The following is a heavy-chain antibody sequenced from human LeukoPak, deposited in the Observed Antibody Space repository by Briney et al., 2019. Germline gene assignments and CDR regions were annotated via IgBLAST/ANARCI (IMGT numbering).Heavy chain of an antibody. CDR1: GFTFSSYS. D-gene: IGHD3-22*01. J-gene: IGHJ4*02. Sequence: GGSLRLSCAASGFTFSSYSMNWVRQAPGKGLEWVSAISGSGGSTYYADSVKGRFTISRDNSKNTLYLQMNSLRAEDTAVYYCAKDGGYYDSISGTFRHEGPNWGQGTLVTVSS. CDR2: ISGSGGST. V-gene: IGHV3-23*01. CDR3: AKDGGYYDSISGTFRHEGPN.